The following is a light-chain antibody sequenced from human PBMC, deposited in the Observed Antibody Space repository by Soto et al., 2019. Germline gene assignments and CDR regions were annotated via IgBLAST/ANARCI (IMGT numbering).Light chain of an antibody. CDR2: KAS. V-gene: IGKV1-5*03. J-gene: IGKJ4*01. CDR1: QSSSTW. Sequence: EIQMTHSPSTLSPSVGHIVTITCGARQSSSTWLAWYQQKPWKAPKLLIYKASSLEGGAPSTFAGSVSGTLFNITISSLPPDDCATYYCQQYNTYPLTFGGGTTVDIK. CDR3: QQYNTYPLT.